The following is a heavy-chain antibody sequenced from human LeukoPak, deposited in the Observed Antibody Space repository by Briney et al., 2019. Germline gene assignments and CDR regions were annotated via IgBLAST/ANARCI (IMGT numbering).Heavy chain of an antibody. Sequence: SETLSLTCTVSGYSISSGYYWGWIRQPPGKGLEWIGSIYHSGSTYYNPSLKSRVTISVDTSKNQFSLKLSSVTAADTAVYYCARELAAPHAFDIWGQGTMVTVSS. V-gene: IGHV4-38-2*02. CDR3: ARELAAPHAFDI. J-gene: IGHJ3*02. CDR1: GYSISSGYY. CDR2: IYHSGST. D-gene: IGHD2-15*01.